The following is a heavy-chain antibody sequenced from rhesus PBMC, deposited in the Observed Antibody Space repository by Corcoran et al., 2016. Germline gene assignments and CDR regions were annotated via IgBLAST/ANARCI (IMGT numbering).Heavy chain of an antibody. CDR3: ASTKGGSGVVFDY. D-gene: IGHD6-25*01. Sequence: QVQLQESGPGLVKPSETLSLTCTVPGGSISDSYYRNWVRQPPGKGLEWMGRIYGSGGSTNYNPSLKTRVTISKDTSKNQFSLKLTSVTAADTAVYYCASTKGGSGVVFDYWGQGVLVTVSS. CDR1: GGSISDSYY. J-gene: IGHJ4*01. CDR2: IYGSGGST. V-gene: IGHV4-106*01.